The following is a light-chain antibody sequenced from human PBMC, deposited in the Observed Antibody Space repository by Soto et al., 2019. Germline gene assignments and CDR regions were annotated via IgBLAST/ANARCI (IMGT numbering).Light chain of an antibody. CDR2: GAS. Sequence: EIVLTQSPDTLSLSPGERATLSCRASQSVGTYLVWYQQKPGQAPRLLIYGASNRATGIPARFSGSGSGTDFTLTISSLEPEDFAVYSCQHRSNGFGQGTKLEIK. CDR1: QSVGTY. CDR3: QHRSNG. J-gene: IGKJ2*01. V-gene: IGKV3-11*01.